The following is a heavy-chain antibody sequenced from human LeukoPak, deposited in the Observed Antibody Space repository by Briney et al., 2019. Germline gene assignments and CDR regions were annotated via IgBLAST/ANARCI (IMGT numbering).Heavy chain of an antibody. D-gene: IGHD3-22*01. Sequence: GGSLRLSCAASGFTFSSYGMDWVRQAPGKGLEWVAVIWYDGSNKYYADSVKGRFTISRDNSKNTLYLQMNSLRAEDTAVYYCARVDSSGDAFDIWGQGTMVTVSS. CDR1: GFTFSSYG. CDR2: IWYDGSNK. J-gene: IGHJ3*02. CDR3: ARVDSSGDAFDI. V-gene: IGHV3-33*01.